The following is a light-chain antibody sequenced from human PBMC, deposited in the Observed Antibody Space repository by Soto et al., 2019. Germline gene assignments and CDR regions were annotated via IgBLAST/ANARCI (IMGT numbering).Light chain of an antibody. V-gene: IGKV1-39*01. CDR2: TAS. CDR1: QSIGNY. CDR3: QQSYSAPYT. J-gene: IGKJ2*01. Sequence: DIPMTQSPSSLSASVGDRVTITCRASQSIGNYLDWYQQKPGKAPNLLIYTASSLQGGVPSRFSGSGSGTDFTLTISSLQPEDFAAYYCQQSYSAPYTFGQGTKLEIK.